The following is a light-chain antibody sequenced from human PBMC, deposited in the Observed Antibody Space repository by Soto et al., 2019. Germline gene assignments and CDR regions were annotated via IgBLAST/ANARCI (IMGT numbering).Light chain of an antibody. J-gene: IGLJ3*02. CDR3: SSYTSSKTWV. V-gene: IGLV2-14*01. Sequence: QSVLTQPASVSGSPGQSIPISCTGTSSDVGGYNYVSWYQQHPGRAPKLMIYEVSDRPSGVSNRFSGSKSGNTASLTISGLQAEDEADYYCSSYTSSKTWVFGGGTKLTVL. CDR1: SSDVGGYNY. CDR2: EVS.